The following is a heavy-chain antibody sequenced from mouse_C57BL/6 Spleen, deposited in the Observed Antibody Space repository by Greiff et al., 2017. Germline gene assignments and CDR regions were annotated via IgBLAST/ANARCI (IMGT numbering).Heavy chain of an antibody. CDR3: ARTEGQLRPSWFAY. CDR2: IWWDDDK. D-gene: IGHD3-2*02. V-gene: IGHV8-8*01. CDR1: GFSLSTFGMG. J-gene: IGHJ3*01. Sequence: QVTLQESGPGLLQPSPTLSLSCSFSGFSLSTFGMGVGWIRQPPGKGLEWLAHIWWDDDKYYNPDLKSRLTISKDTSKNQVFLKIANVDTADTATYDCARTEGQLRPSWFAYWGQGTLVTVSA.